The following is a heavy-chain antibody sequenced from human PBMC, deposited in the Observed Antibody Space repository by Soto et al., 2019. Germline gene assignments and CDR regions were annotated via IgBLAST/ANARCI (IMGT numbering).Heavy chain of an antibody. D-gene: IGHD6-13*01. V-gene: IGHV3-33*01. CDR1: GFTFSSYG. J-gene: IGHJ6*03. CDR2: IWYDGSNK. Sequence: GGSLRLSCAASGFTFSSYGMHWVRQAPGKGLEWVAVIWYDGSNKYYADSVKGRFTISRDNSKNTLYLQMNSLRAEDTAVYYCARGPDSSSWSYYYYMDVWGKGTTVTVSS. CDR3: ARGPDSSSWSYYYYMDV.